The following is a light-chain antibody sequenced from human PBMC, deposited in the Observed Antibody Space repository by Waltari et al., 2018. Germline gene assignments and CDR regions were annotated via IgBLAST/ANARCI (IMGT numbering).Light chain of an antibody. Sequence: DIQMTQSPSSVSASVGDRVTITCRASQDITSWLAWYQQKPGKAPKLLISAASILQSGVPSRFSGSGSGTDFTLTISSLQPEDFATYYCQQSHSFPYTFGQGTKLDIK. V-gene: IGKV1-12*01. CDR1: QDITSW. CDR2: AAS. CDR3: QQSHSFPYT. J-gene: IGKJ2*01.